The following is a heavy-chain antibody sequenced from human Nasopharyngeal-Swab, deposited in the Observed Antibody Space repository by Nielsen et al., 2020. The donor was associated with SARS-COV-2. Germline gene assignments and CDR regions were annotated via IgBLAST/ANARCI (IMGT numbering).Heavy chain of an antibody. J-gene: IGHJ6*02. CDR3: ARDPSSSSSYYYYYYGMDV. Sequence: ASVKVSCKASGYTFTSYAMNWVRQAPGQGLGWMGWINTNTGNPTYAQGFTGRFVFSLDTSVSTAYLQISSLKAEDTAVYYCARDPSSSSSYYYYYYGMDVWGQGTTVTVSS. V-gene: IGHV7-4-1*02. CDR2: INTNTGNP. CDR1: GYTFTSYA. D-gene: IGHD6-13*01.